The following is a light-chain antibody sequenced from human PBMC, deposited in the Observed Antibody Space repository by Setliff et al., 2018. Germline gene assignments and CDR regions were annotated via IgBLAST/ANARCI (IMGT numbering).Light chain of an antibody. CDR2: NNN. J-gene: IGLJ1*01. V-gene: IGLV1-47*01. CDR3: AAWDDSLRGYV. Sequence: QSVLTQSPSASASPGQRVTMSCSGSSSNTGKNYVYWYQQFPGTAPKLLIYNNNQRPSGVPDRFSGSKSGTSASLAISGLRSDDEADYYCAAWDDSLRGYVFGSGTQRTVL. CDR1: SSNTGKNY.